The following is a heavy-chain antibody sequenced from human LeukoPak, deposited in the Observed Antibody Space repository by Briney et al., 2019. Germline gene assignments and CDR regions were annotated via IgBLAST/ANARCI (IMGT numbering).Heavy chain of an antibody. CDR1: GGTFSSYA. V-gene: IGHV1-69*04. Sequence: GASVKVYCKAYGGTFSSYAISWVRQAPEQGLEWMGRIIPILGIANYAQKFQGRVTITADKSTSTAYMELSSLRSEDTAVYYCARDRRSAPDAFDIWGQGTMVTVSS. CDR3: ARDRRSAPDAFDI. J-gene: IGHJ3*02. CDR2: IIPILGIA.